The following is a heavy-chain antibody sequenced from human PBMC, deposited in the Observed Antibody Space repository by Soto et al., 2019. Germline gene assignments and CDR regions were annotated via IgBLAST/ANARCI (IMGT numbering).Heavy chain of an antibody. Sequence: EVQLVESGGGLVKPGGSLRLSCAASGFTFSNAWMNWVRQAPGKGLEWIARIKSKVDDGTTEYAAPVKVRFTISRDDSKNTLYLQMNSLKSRDTAGYFCSTDLAGTDNYHHFGNGVRGQRTTVNVSS. CDR2: IKSKVDDGTT. CDR1: GFTFSNAW. V-gene: IGHV3-15*01. J-gene: IGHJ6*02. CDR3: STDLAGTDNYHHFGNGV. D-gene: IGHD3-10*01.